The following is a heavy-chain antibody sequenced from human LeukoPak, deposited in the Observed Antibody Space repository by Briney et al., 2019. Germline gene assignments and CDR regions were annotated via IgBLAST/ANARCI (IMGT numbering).Heavy chain of an antibody. J-gene: IGHJ3*02. CDR1: GYTFTNDY. D-gene: IGHD1-26*01. V-gene: IGHV1-46*01. Sequence: ASVKVSFTASGYTFTNDYMQWGRQAGGQGGEGVGIIKPSGGSKSYAQKFQGRVTINRERATSTVYMEVSSLRSEHTAVYYCASGWEPWIAFDIWGQGTMVTAPS. CDR3: ASGWEPWIAFDI. CDR2: IKPSGGSK.